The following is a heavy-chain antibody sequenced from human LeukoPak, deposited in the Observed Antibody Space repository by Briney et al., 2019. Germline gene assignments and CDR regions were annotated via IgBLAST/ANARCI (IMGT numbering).Heavy chain of an antibody. D-gene: IGHD3-10*01. CDR2: IKQDGSEK. CDR1: GFTFSSYW. CDR3: ARAYYYGSGSYYKLFDY. Sequence: GGFLRLSCAVSGFTFSSYWMSWVRQAPGKGLEWVANIKQDGSEKYYVDSVKGRFTISRDNAKNSLYLQMNSLRAEDTAVCYCARAYYYGSGSYYKLFDYWGQGTLVTVSS. V-gene: IGHV3-7*03. J-gene: IGHJ4*02.